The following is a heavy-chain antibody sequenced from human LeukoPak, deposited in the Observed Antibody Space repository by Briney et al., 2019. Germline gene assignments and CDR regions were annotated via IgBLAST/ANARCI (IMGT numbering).Heavy chain of an antibody. CDR1: GFTFSSYG. J-gene: IGHJ3*01. Sequence: GALRLSCAASGFTFSSYGMHWVRQAPGKGLEWVAVISYDGSNKYYADSVKGRFTISRDNSKNTLYLQMNSLRAEDTAVYYCAKVPRSGCCAFDVWGQGTMVTVSS. V-gene: IGHV3-30*18. CDR3: AKVPRSGCCAFDV. CDR2: ISYDGSNK. D-gene: IGHD6-19*01.